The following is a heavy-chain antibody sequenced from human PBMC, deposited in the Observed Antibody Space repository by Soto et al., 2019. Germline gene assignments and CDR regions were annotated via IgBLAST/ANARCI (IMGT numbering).Heavy chain of an antibody. V-gene: IGHV3-7*01. CDR2: IKEDGSEK. CDR1: GFISNNYW. D-gene: IGHD3-16*01. CDR3: ARASETF. J-gene: IGHJ4*02. Sequence: GGSLRLSCAGSGFISNNYWMSWARQAPGKGLEWVATIKEDGSEKYYVDSVKGRFSISRDNARNSLYLQMNSLRAEDTAVYYCARASETFWGRGTLVTVSS.